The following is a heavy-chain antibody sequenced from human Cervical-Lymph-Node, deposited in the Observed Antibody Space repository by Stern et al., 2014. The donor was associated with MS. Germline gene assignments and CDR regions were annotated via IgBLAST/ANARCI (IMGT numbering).Heavy chain of an antibody. D-gene: IGHD6-13*01. CDR3: ARDIAAAATGFDY. CDR1: GYTLTNHY. CDR2: ISPTTGTT. J-gene: IGHJ4*02. Sequence: VHLVESGAAVREPGNSVKVSCKTSGYTLTNHYIHWVRQAPGQGLEWMGIISPTTGTTTHAQKFQGRVTMTRDTATSTVYMDLSSLRSEDTAVYFCARDIAAAATGFDYWGQGTLLTVSS. V-gene: IGHV1-46*01.